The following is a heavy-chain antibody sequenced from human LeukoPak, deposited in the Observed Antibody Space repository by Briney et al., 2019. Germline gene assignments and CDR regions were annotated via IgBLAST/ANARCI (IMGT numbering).Heavy chain of an antibody. CDR3: ARDQAALGY. CDR1: GFTFSSYW. J-gene: IGHJ4*02. V-gene: IGHV3-74*01. CDR2: IASDGSST. D-gene: IGHD5-18*01. Sequence: PGGSLRLSCAASGFTFSSYWMNWVRQAPGKGLVWVSRIASDGSSTTYADSVKGRFSISRDNSKNTLYLQMNSLRAEDTAVYYCARDQAALGYWGQGTLVTVSS.